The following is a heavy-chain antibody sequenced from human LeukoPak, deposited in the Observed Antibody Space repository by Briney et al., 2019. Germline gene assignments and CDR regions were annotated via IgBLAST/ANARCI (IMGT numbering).Heavy chain of an antibody. CDR1: GYTFTSYG. V-gene: IGHV1-18*01. CDR2: ISAYNGNT. D-gene: IGHD6-13*01. Sequence: ASVKVSCKASGYTFTSYGISWVRQAPGQGLEWMGWISAYNGNTNYAQKLQGRVTMTTDTSTSTAYMELRSLRSGDTAVYYCARDRAGYSSSWYGGDDYWGQGTLVTVSS. J-gene: IGHJ4*02. CDR3: ARDRAGYSSSWYGGDDY.